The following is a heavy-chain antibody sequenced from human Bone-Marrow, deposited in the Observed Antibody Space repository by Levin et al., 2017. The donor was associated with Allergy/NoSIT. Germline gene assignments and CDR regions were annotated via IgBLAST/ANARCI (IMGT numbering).Heavy chain of an antibody. CDR3: VRVLIFDGCDI. V-gene: IGHV4-38-2*01. J-gene: IGHJ3*02. D-gene: IGHD3/OR15-3a*01. CDR1: GYSISSGYY. CDR2: IYHSGGI. Sequence: SETLSLSCAVSGYSISSGYYWGWIRQPPGKGLEWIGSIYHSGGIYYNPSLKSRVTISVDTSKNQFSLKLSSVTAADTAVYYCVRVLIFDGCDIWGRGTMVTVSS.